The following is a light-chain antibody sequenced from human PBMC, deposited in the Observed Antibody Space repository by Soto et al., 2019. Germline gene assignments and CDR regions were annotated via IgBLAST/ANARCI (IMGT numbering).Light chain of an antibody. Sequence: EIVLTQSPGTLSLSPGERATLSCRASQSVSSSYLAWYQQKPGQAPRLLIYGASSRATGIPDRFSGSGSGTDFTLSISRLEPEDFAVYYCQQYGISPETFGHGTKVEIK. J-gene: IGKJ1*01. CDR1: QSVSSSY. V-gene: IGKV3-20*01. CDR2: GAS. CDR3: QQYGISPET.